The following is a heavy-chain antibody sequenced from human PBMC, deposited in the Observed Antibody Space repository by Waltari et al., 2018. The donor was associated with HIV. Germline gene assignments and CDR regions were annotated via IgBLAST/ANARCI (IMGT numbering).Heavy chain of an antibody. D-gene: IGHD1-1*01. Sequence: EVQLVESGGGLVQPGGSLRLSFGAPGVTFCSYWMSWVRQAPGKGLEWVANIKQDGSEKYYVDSVKGRFTISRDNAKNSLYLQMNSLRAEDTAVYYCARDNWNDGLDIWGQGTMVTVSS. CDR1: GVTFCSYW. CDR3: ARDNWNDGLDI. V-gene: IGHV3-7*01. J-gene: IGHJ3*02. CDR2: IKQDGSEK.